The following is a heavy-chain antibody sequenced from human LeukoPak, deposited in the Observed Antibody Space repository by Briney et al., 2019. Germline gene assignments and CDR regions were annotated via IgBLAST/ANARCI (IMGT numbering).Heavy chain of an antibody. CDR1: GYTFTSYS. V-gene: IGHV1-46*01. CDR2: INPSAGST. Sequence: ASVKVSCKASGYTFTSYSMHWVRQAPGQGLEWMGMINPSAGSTIYAQNFQGRVTMTRDTSTGTVSMELSSLRSEDTAVYYCARGGIFDKYAMDVWGQGTTVTVSS. D-gene: IGHD3-16*01. J-gene: IGHJ6*02. CDR3: ARGGIFDKYAMDV.